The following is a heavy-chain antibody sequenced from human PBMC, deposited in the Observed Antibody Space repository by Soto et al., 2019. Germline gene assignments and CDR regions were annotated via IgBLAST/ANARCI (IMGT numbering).Heavy chain of an antibody. CDR2: IYSGGST. CDR3: ARAYRVPTAMPNF. J-gene: IGHJ4*02. CDR1: GFIVSSNY. V-gene: IGHV3-66*01. Sequence: EVQLVESGGSLVQPGGSLRLSCAASGFIVSSNYMSWVRQAPGKGLEWVSVIYSGGSTYYAASVKGRFTISRDISKNTLYLQMNSRRAEDTAVYYCARAYRVPTAMPNFWGQGTLVTVSS. D-gene: IGHD5-18*01.